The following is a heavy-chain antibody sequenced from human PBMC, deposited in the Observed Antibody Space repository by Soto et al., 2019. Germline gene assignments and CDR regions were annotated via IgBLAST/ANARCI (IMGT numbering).Heavy chain of an antibody. V-gene: IGHV4-39*01. CDR2: IYYSGST. D-gene: IGHD3-10*01. Sequence: PSETLSLTCTVSGGSISSSSYYWGWIRQPPGKGLEWIGSIYYSGSTYYNPSLKSRVTISVDTSKNQFSLKLSSVTAADTAVYYCASYSGTMVRGVIRGSPYYFDYWGQGTLVTVSS. CDR3: ASYSGTMVRGVIRGSPYYFDY. J-gene: IGHJ4*02. CDR1: GGSISSSSYY.